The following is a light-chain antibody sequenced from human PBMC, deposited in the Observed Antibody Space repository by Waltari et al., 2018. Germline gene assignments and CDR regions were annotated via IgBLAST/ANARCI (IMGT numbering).Light chain of an antibody. CDR2: EVN. Sequence: QSALTQPASVSGSPGQSITISCTGTSSDVGNYNLVSWYQQPPGRAPNLMIYEVNKRPSGVSNRFSGSKSGNTASLTISGLQAEDEADYYCCSYAGSSTWVFGGGTKLTVL. CDR1: SSDVGNYNL. V-gene: IGLV2-23*02. J-gene: IGLJ3*02. CDR3: CSYAGSSTWV.